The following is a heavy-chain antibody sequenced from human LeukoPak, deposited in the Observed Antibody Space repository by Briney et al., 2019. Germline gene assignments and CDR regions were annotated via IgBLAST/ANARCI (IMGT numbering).Heavy chain of an antibody. Sequence: GSSVKVSCKASGGTFSSYAISWVRQAPGQGLGWMGGVIPIFGTANYAQKFQGRVTITTDESTSTAYMELSSLRSEDTAVYYCARARYYDILTGYYHFDYWGQGTLVTVSS. CDR3: ARARYYDILTGYYHFDY. J-gene: IGHJ4*02. CDR2: VIPIFGTA. CDR1: GGTFSSYA. D-gene: IGHD3-9*01. V-gene: IGHV1-69*05.